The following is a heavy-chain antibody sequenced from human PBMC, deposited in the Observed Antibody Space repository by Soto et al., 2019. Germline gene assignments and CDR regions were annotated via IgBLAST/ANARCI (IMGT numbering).Heavy chain of an antibody. CDR1: GFTFSYYP. D-gene: IGHD3-10*01. Sequence: GGSLRLSCAASGFTFSYYPLHWVRRAPGKGLEWVSSISGIRDYIRYADSVKGRFTISRDNAKTSLYLQMNILTAEDTAVYYCAREGVHNYTEYYFDYWGQGTLVTVSS. J-gene: IGHJ4*02. CDR3: AREGVHNYTEYYFDY. V-gene: IGHV3-21*06. CDR2: ISGIRDYI.